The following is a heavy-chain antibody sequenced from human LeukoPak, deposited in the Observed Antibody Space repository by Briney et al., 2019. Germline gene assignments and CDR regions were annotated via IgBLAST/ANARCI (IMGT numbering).Heavy chain of an antibody. CDR3: AKDLTADKIVVVIPVDY. V-gene: IGHV3-23*01. D-gene: IGHD3-22*01. J-gene: IGHJ4*02. CDR1: GFTFSSYA. Sequence: GGSLRLSCAASGFTFSSYAMSWVRQAPGKGLEWVSAISGSGGSTYYADSVKGRFTISRDNSKNTLYLQMNSLRAEDTAVYYCAKDLTADKIVVVIPVDYWGQGTLVTVSS. CDR2: ISGSGGST.